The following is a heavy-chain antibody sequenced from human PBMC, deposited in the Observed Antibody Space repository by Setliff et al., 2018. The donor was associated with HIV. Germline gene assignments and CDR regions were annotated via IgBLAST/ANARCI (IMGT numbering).Heavy chain of an antibody. CDR2: ISPYNGHT. CDR1: GYTFLTYG. Sequence: ASVKVSCKASGYTFLTYGISWVRQAPGHGLEWMGWISPYNGHTNYAQNFQGRVTMTTDTSTSRAYMELRSLRSDDAAAYFCARLGSGWSDSYYYAMDVWGQGTTVTVSS. CDR3: ARLGSGWSDSYYYAMDV. J-gene: IGHJ6*02. D-gene: IGHD6-19*01. V-gene: IGHV1-18*01.